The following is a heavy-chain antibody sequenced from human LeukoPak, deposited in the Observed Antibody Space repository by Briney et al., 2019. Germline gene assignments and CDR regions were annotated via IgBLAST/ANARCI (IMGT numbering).Heavy chain of an antibody. CDR2: ISYDGSNK. Sequence: QSGGSLRLSCAASGFTFSSYGMHWVRQAPGKGLEWVAVISYDGSNKYYADSVKGRFTISRDNSKNTLYLQMNSLRAEDTAFYYCAKDVQMTSNAYYNYFDYWGQGTLVTVSS. D-gene: IGHD3-22*01. CDR1: GFTFSSYG. CDR3: AKDVQMTSNAYYNYFDY. V-gene: IGHV3-30*18. J-gene: IGHJ4*02.